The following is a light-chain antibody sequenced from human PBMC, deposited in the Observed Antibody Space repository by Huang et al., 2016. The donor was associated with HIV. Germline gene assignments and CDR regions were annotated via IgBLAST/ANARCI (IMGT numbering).Light chain of an antibody. V-gene: IGKV3D-15*01. Sequence: EIVMTQSPGTLSVSPGERATLSCRASQGVANNVAWYQQKPGQTPRLLIHGSSTRATGIPAGVSGSASGTEFTLTISSLQTEDFAIYYCQQYNNWPPWTFGQGT. CDR2: GSS. J-gene: IGKJ1*01. CDR3: QQYNNWPPWT. CDR1: QGVANN.